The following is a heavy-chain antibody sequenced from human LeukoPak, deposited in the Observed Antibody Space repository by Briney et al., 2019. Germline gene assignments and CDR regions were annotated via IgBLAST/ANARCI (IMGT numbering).Heavy chain of an antibody. J-gene: IGHJ5*02. CDR3: ARGRPPVLLWFGEIFAHFDP. V-gene: IGHV4-31*03. CDR2: INHSGST. Sequence: SQTLSLTCTVSGGSISSGASDWGWIRQHPKRGLEWVGYINHSGSTYYNPSLKSRVTISVDTSKNQFSLKLSSVTAADTAVYYCARGRPPVLLWFGEIFAHFDPWGQGTLVTVSS. CDR1: GGSISSGASD. D-gene: IGHD3-10*01.